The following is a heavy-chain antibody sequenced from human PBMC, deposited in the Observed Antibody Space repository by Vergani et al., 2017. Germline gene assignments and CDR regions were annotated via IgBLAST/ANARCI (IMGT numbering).Heavy chain of an antibody. D-gene: IGHD6-19*01. Sequence: QVQLVQSGAEVKKPGASVRVSCKTSDYTFTNYGITWVRQAPGQGLEWLGWISAYNGNTNYAQKIQGRVTMATDASTSTAYMELRGLRSDGTAVYYCARLKYSGGWFSDDWCQGTLVTVSS. CDR1: DYTFTNYG. V-gene: IGHV1-18*01. CDR3: ARLKYSGGWFSDD. CDR2: ISAYNGNT. J-gene: IGHJ4*02.